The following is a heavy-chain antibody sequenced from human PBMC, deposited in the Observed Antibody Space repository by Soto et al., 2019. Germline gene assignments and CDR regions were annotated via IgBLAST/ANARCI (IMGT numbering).Heavy chain of an antibody. CDR3: AKDTDIVVVVAAYDY. Sequence: EVQLLESGGGLVQPGGFLRLSCAASGFTFSSDAMSWVRQAPGKGLEWVSAISGSGGSTYYADSVKGRFTISRDNSKNTLFLQMNSLRAEDTAIYYCAKDTDIVVVVAAYDYWGQGTLVTVSS. CDR1: GFTFSSDA. V-gene: IGHV3-23*01. CDR2: ISGSGGST. J-gene: IGHJ4*02. D-gene: IGHD2-15*01.